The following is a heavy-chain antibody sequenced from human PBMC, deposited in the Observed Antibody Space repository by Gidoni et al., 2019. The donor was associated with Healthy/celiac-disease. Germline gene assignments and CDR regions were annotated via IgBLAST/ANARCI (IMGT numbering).Heavy chain of an antibody. D-gene: IGHD3-10*01. CDR1: GFTFSGYG. CDR3: ARDGPQGVFDY. Sequence: QVQLVESGGGVVQPGRSLSLSCAAPGFTFSGYGMHWVRQAPGKGLEWVAVIWYDGSNKYYADSVKGRFTISRDNSKNTLYLQMNSLRAEDTAVYYCARDGPQGVFDYWGQGTLVTVSS. V-gene: IGHV3-33*01. CDR2: IWYDGSNK. J-gene: IGHJ4*02.